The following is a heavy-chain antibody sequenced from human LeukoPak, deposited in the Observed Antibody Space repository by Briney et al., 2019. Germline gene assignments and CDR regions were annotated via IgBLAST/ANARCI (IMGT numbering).Heavy chain of an antibody. J-gene: IGHJ4*02. Sequence: GGSLRLSCAASGFTFSSYAMHWVRQAPGKGLEWVAVISYDGSNKYYADSVKGRFTISRDNSKNTLYLQMNTLRAEDTAEYYCARRQAYYFDYWGQGALVTVSS. V-gene: IGHV3-30-3*01. CDR1: GFTFSSYA. CDR2: ISYDGSNK. CDR3: ARRQAYYFDY.